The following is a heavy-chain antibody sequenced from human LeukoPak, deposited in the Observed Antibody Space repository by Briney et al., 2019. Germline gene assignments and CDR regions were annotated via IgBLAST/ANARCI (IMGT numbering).Heavy chain of an antibody. CDR2: IYSGGST. Sequence: GGSLRLSCAASGFTVSSNYMSWVRQAPGKGLEWVSVIYSGGSTYYADSVKGRFTISRDNSKNTLYLQMNSLRAEDTAVYYCAKAPPAVAGNYWGQGTLVTVSS. CDR3: AKAPPAVAGNY. V-gene: IGHV3-53*01. D-gene: IGHD6-19*01. CDR1: GFTVSSNY. J-gene: IGHJ4*02.